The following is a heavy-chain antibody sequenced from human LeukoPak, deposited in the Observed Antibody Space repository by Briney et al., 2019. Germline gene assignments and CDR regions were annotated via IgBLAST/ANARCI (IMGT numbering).Heavy chain of an antibody. CDR1: GFTFDDYA. CDR3: AKDKSYYDEGTVDY. V-gene: IGHV3-9*03. J-gene: IGHJ4*02. Sequence: PGGSLRLSCAASGFTFDDYAMHWVRQAPGKGLEWVSGISWNSGSIGYADSVKGRFTISRDNAKNSLYLQMNSLRAEDMALYYCAKDKSYYDEGTVDYWGQGTLVTVSS. D-gene: IGHD3-22*01. CDR2: ISWNSGSI.